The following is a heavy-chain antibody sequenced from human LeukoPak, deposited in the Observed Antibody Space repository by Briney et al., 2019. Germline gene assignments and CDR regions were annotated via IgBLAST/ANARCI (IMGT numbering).Heavy chain of an antibody. D-gene: IGHD3-22*01. V-gene: IGHV1-46*01. J-gene: IGHJ4*02. CDR1: GYTFTSYY. Sequence: ASVNVSCKASGYTFTSYYMHWVRQAPGQGLEWMGIINPSGGSTSYAQKFQGRVTMTRDTSTSTVYMELSSLRSEDTAVYYCARGWYYDSSGYYENNDFDYWGQGTLVTVSS. CDR2: INPSGGST. CDR3: ARGWYYDSSGYYENNDFDY.